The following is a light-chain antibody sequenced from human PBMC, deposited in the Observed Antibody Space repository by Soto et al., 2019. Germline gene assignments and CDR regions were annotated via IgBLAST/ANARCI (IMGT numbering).Light chain of an antibody. CDR2: EGN. CDR3: CSYAVGRNFDVL. V-gene: IGLV2-23*03. CDR1: SSDVGSYNL. J-gene: IGLJ2*01. Sequence: QSALTQPASVSGSPGQSITISCTGSSSDVGSYNLVSWYQQHPGKAPKLIIYEGNKRPSGVSNRFSASKSGNTASLTISGLQAEDEAHYYCCSYAVGRNFDVLFGGGTKLTVL.